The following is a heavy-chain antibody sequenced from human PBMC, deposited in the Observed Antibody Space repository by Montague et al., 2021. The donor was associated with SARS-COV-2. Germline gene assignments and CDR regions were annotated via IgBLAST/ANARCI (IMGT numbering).Heavy chain of an antibody. Sequence: PALVKPTQTLTLTCTFSGFSLSTSGMCVSWIRQPPGKALEWLARNDWDDDKYYSTSLKTRLTISKDTSKNQVVLTMTNMDPVDTATYYCARILVAAAGSPFDPWGQGTLVTVSS. CDR1: GFSLSTSGMC. CDR2: NDWDDDK. D-gene: IGHD6-13*01. CDR3: ARILVAAAGSPFDP. V-gene: IGHV2-70*11. J-gene: IGHJ5*02.